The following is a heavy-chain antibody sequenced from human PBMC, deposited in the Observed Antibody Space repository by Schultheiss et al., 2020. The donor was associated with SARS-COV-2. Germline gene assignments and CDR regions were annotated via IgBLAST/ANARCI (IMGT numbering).Heavy chain of an antibody. CDR2: IIPIFGTA. CDR1: GGTFSSYV. CDR3: ARSYYYDSSGKYYFDY. D-gene: IGHD3-22*01. J-gene: IGHJ4*02. V-gene: IGHV1-69*13. Sequence: SVKVSCKASGGTFSSYVISWVRQAPGQGLEWMGGIIPIFGTANYAQKFQGRVTITADESTSTAYMELSRLRSDDTAVYYCARSYYYDSSGKYYFDYWGQGTLVTVSS.